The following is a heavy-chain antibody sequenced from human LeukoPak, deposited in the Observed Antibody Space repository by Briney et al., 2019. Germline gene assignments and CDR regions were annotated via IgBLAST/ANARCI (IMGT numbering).Heavy chain of an antibody. Sequence: GGSLRLSCAASGFTFSSYAMTWVRQAPGKGLEWVSVISDSGGSTYYADSVKGRFTISRDNAKNSLYLQMNSLRAEDTAVYYCARLQANWDAFDIWGQGTMVTVSS. CDR2: ISDSGGST. V-gene: IGHV3-23*01. D-gene: IGHD7-27*01. J-gene: IGHJ3*02. CDR1: GFTFSSYA. CDR3: ARLQANWDAFDI.